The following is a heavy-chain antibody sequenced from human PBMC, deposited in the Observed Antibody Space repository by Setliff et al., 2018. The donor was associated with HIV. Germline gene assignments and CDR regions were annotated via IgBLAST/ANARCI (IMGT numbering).Heavy chain of an antibody. CDR3: ARVARGGHSSRWYYFDY. D-gene: IGHD6-13*01. CDR1: GYSISSGYY. V-gene: IGHV4-38-2*02. CDR2: MHNSGST. Sequence: PSETLSLTCTVSGYSISSGYYWGWIRQPPGKGLEWIGSMHNSGSTYYNPSVKSRVTISVDTSKNQISLKLSSVTAADTAVYYCARVARGGHSSRWYYFDYWGQGTLVTVS. J-gene: IGHJ4*02.